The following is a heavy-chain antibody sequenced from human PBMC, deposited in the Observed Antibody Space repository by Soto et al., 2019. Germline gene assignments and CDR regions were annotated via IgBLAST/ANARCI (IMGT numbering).Heavy chain of an antibody. V-gene: IGHV4-4*07. Sequence: PSETLSLTCTVSGGSINTFYWSWVRQPAGKGLEWIGRIFSSGSTSFNPSLESRVAMSVDTSKNHFSLNLSSVTAADMAVYYCAREGSYSAYNFAHGIQLWSFDFWGQGALVTVS. CDR2: IFSSGST. CDR3: AREGSYSAYNFAHGIQLWSFDF. J-gene: IGHJ4*02. CDR1: GGSINTFY. D-gene: IGHD5-12*01.